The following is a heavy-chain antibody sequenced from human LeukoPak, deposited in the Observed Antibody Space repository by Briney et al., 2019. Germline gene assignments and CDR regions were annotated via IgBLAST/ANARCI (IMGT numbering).Heavy chain of an antibody. J-gene: IGHJ4*02. CDR3: ASGLGGGTIFLDC. V-gene: IGHV1-69*02. CDR2: IIPILGIA. Sequence: PVKVCCTPSGRTFTRFTISWVTQAPGQRLEWMGRIIPILGIANYAQKFKGRLPITADESTSTANMEPSSRRSGDAALYYCASGLGGGTIFLDCWGGGTLVTVSS. CDR1: GRTFTRFT. D-gene: IGHD3-16*01.